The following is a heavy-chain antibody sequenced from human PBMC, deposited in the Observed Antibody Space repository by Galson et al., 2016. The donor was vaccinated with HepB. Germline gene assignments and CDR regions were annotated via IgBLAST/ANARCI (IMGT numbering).Heavy chain of an antibody. CDR3: ARPRGKGGYYYYMDV. D-gene: IGHD3-10*01. V-gene: IGHV3-30*04. Sequence: SLRLSCAASGFTFSHYAMHWVRRTPDKGLQWVAVISHDSNRDYYADSVKGRFTISRDNSKNTLYLQMNSLRAEDTAVYYCARPRGKGGYYYYMDVWGKGTTVTVSS. CDR2: ISHDSNRD. CDR1: GFTFSHYA. J-gene: IGHJ6*03.